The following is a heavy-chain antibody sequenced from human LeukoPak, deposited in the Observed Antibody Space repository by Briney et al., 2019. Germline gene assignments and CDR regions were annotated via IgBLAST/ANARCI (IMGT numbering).Heavy chain of an antibody. J-gene: IGHJ3*02. CDR3: ARVSDYVWGSYRSDI. CDR2: IYTSGST. D-gene: IGHD3-16*02. V-gene: IGHV4-61*02. CDR1: GGSISSGIYY. Sequence: SETLSLTXTVSGGSISSGIYYWSWIRQPAGKGLEWIGRIYTSGSTNYNPSLKSRVTISVDTSKNQFSLKLSSVTAADTAVFYCARVSDYVWGSYRSDIWGQGTMVTVSS.